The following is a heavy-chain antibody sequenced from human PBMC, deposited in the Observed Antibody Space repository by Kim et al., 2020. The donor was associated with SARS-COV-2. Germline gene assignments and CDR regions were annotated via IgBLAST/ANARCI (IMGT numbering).Heavy chain of an antibody. Sequence: SETLSLTCTVSGGSISIYYWSWLRQPPGKGLEWIGFIHYNGSTAYYPSLKGRVSISVDTSKHQISLTLTSVTTPDTAVYYGASEYSSFGFWGAVSLVTV. V-gene: IGHV4-59*01. D-gene: IGHD4-4*01. CDR1: GGSISIYY. J-gene: IGHJ1*01. CDR2: IHYNGST. CDR3: ASEYSSFGF.